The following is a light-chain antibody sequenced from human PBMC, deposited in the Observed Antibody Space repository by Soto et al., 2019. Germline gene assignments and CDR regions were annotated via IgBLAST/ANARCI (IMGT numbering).Light chain of an antibody. CDR2: ANT. Sequence: QSALTQPPSVSGAPGQRVTISCTGSSSYIGAGYDVHWYQQLPGTAPKLLIYANTNRPSGVPDRFSGSKSGTSASLAITGLQAEDEADYYCQSYDDSLGGHVIFGGGTKLTVL. J-gene: IGLJ2*01. CDR1: SSYIGAGYD. CDR3: QSYDDSLGGHVI. V-gene: IGLV1-40*01.